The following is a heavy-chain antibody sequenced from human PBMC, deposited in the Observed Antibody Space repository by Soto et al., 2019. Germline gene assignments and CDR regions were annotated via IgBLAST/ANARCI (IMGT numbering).Heavy chain of an antibody. CDR1: GVTFSSYA. J-gene: IGHJ3*02. Sequence: SVKVSCNASGVTFSSYAISWVRQAPGQGLEWMGGIIPIFGTANYAQKFQGRVTITADKSTSTAYMELSRLRSEDTAVYYCARAITNHAFDIWGQGTMVTVSS. CDR3: ARAITNHAFDI. V-gene: IGHV1-69*06. CDR2: IIPIFGTA. D-gene: IGHD3-10*01.